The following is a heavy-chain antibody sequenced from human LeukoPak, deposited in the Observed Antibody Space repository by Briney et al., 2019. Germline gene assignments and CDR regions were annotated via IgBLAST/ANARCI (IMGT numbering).Heavy chain of an antibody. CDR3: ARSPEGCSGGSCYNPPDY. V-gene: IGHV3-66*01. D-gene: IGHD2-15*01. CDR1: AFTVSSNY. J-gene: IGHJ4*02. Sequence: PGGSLRLSCAASAFTVSSNYMSCVRQAPGKGLEWVSAIYSGGSTYYAESVKGRFTISRDNSKNTLYLQMNSLRAEDTAVYYCARSPEGCSGGSCYNPPDYWGQGTLVTVSS. CDR2: IYSGGST.